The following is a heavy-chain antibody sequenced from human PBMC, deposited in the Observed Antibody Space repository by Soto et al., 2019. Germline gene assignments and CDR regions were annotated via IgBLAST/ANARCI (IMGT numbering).Heavy chain of an antibody. J-gene: IGHJ4*02. CDR3: AKWYCSSTSCYETLRGYFDY. V-gene: IGHV3-30-3*02. Sequence: GGSLRLSCAASGFTFSSYAMHWVRQAQGKGLEWVAVISYDGSNKYYADSVKGRFTISRDNSKNTLYLQMNSLRAEDTAVYYCAKWYCSSTSCYETLRGYFDYWGQGTLVTVSS. CDR1: GFTFSSYA. CDR2: ISYDGSNK. D-gene: IGHD2-2*01.